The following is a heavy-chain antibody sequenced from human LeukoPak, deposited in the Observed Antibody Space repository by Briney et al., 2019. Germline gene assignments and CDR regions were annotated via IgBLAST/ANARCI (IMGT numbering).Heavy chain of an antibody. Sequence: GESLKISCKGSGYSFTSYWMGWVSQMPGKGLEWRGIIYPGDSDTRYSPSFQGQVTISADKSIRTAYLQWSSLKGSDAAMYYCATRRAAAGTDYFDYWGQGTLVTVSS. CDR2: IYPGDSDT. CDR3: ATRRAAAGTDYFDY. CDR1: GYSFTSYW. D-gene: IGHD6-13*01. V-gene: IGHV5-51*01. J-gene: IGHJ4*02.